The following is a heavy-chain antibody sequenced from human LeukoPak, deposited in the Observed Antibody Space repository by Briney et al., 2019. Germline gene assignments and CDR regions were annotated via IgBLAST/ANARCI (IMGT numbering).Heavy chain of an antibody. Sequence: KPSETLSLTCAVYGGSFSGYYWSWIRQPPGKGLEWIGEINHSGSTNYNPSLKSRVTISVDTSKNRFSLKLSSVTAADTAVYYCARHLYKYYYDSSGYSPGYFDYWGQGTLVTVSS. CDR2: INHSGST. V-gene: IGHV4-34*01. CDR1: GGSFSGYY. J-gene: IGHJ4*02. D-gene: IGHD3-22*01. CDR3: ARHLYKYYYDSSGYSPGYFDY.